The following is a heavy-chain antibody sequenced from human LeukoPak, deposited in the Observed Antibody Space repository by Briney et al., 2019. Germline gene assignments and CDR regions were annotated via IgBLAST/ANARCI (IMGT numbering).Heavy chain of an antibody. CDR1: GFTFSSYE. V-gene: IGHV3-48*03. CDR3: AKDRPKDTAMAYFDY. CDR2: ISSSGSTI. Sequence: GGSLRLSCAASGFTFSSYEMNWVRQAPGKGLEWVSYISSSGSTIYYADSVKGRFTISRDNAKNSLYLQMNSLRAEDTAVYYCAKDRPKDTAMAYFDYWGQGTLVTVSS. D-gene: IGHD5-18*01. J-gene: IGHJ4*02.